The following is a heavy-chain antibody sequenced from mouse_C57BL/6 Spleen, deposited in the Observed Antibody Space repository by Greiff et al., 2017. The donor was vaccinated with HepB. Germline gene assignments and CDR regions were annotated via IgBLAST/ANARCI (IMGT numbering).Heavy chain of an antibody. J-gene: IGHJ1*03. CDR3: ASYSNHWYFDV. V-gene: IGHV2-2*01. D-gene: IGHD2-5*01. CDR1: GFSLTSYG. Sequence: QVQLKQSGPGLVQPSQSLSITCTVSGFSLTSYGVHWVRQSPGKGLEWLGGIWSGGSTDYNAAFISRLSISKDNSKSQVFFKMNSLQADDTAIYYCASYSNHWYFDVWGTGTTVTVSS. CDR2: IWSGGST.